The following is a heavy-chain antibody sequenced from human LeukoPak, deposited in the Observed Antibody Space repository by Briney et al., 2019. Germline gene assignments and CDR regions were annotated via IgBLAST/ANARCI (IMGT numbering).Heavy chain of an antibody. CDR3: ARGGHSSSWTPYYFDY. CDR2: INHSGST. J-gene: IGHJ4*02. CDR1: GGSFSGYH. V-gene: IGHV4-34*01. D-gene: IGHD6-13*01. Sequence: TSETLSLTCAVYGGSFSGYHWSWIRQPPGKGLEWIGEINHSGSTNYNPSLKSRVTISVDTSKNQFSLKLSSVTAADTAVYYCARGGHSSSWTPYYFDYWGQGTLVTVSS.